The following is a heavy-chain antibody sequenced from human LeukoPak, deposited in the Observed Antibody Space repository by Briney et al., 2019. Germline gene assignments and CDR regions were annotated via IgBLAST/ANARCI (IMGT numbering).Heavy chain of an antibody. V-gene: IGHV4-59*08. Sequence: SETLSLTCTVSGGSISSYYWSWIRQPPGKGLEWIGYIYYSGSTYYNPSLKSRVTISVDTSKNQFSLKLSSVTAADTAVYYCARGEQLVGWYFDLWGRGTLVTVSS. J-gene: IGHJ2*01. CDR3: ARGEQLVGWYFDL. D-gene: IGHD6-6*01. CDR1: GGSISSYY. CDR2: IYYSGST.